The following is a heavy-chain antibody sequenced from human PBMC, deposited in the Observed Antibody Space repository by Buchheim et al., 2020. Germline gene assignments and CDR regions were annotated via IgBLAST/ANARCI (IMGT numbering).Heavy chain of an antibody. CDR2: IIPILGIA. V-gene: IGHV1-69*04. CDR3: ARDLPAAGTRWYFDL. D-gene: IGHD6-13*01. J-gene: IGHJ2*01. Sequence: QVQLVQSGAEVKKPGSSVKVSCKASGGTFSSYAISWVRQAPGQGLEWMGRIIPILGIANYAQKFQGRVKITADKSTSTAYMELSSLRSEDTAVYYCARDLPAAGTRWYFDLWGRGTL. CDR1: GGTFSSYA.